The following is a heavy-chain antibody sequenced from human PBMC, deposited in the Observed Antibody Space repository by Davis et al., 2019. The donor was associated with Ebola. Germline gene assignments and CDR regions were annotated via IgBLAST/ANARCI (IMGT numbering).Heavy chain of an antibody. CDR1: AFTFSRYC. V-gene: IGHV3-74*01. CDR3: VRNTYGAPAY. D-gene: IGHD1-26*01. J-gene: IGHJ4*02. CDR2: ISSDGGIT. Sequence: PAGSLTLSCPASAFTFSRYCMHWVRQAPGKGLVYVSRISSDGGITSYADSVKGRFTISRDNAKSTLYLQMNSLTAEDTAVYYCVRNTYGAPAYWGQGTLVTVSS.